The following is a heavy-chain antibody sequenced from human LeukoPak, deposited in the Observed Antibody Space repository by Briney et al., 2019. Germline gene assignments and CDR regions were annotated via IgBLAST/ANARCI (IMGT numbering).Heavy chain of an antibody. CDR1: GFTFTSYA. Sequence: GGSLRLSCAASGFTFTSYAMHWVRQAPGKGLEYVSAISSNGGTPYYANSVKGRFTISRDNSKNTLYLQMGSLRAEDMAVYYCARGPNYSYGMDVWGQGTTVTVSS. CDR2: ISSNGGTP. V-gene: IGHV3-64*01. J-gene: IGHJ6*02. CDR3: ARGPNYSYGMDV.